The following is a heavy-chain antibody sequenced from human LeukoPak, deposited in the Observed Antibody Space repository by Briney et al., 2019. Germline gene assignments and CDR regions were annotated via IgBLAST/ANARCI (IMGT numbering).Heavy chain of an antibody. Sequence: GGSLRLSCAASGFTFSSYTMNWVRQAPGKGLEWVSSISSTSSYIYYADSVKGRFTISRDNAKNLLYLQMNSLRAEDTAVYYCARDGFPAAYDYWGQGTLVTVSS. CDR1: GFTFSSYT. CDR3: ARDGFPAAYDY. CDR2: ISSTSSYI. D-gene: IGHD2-15*01. J-gene: IGHJ4*02. V-gene: IGHV3-21*01.